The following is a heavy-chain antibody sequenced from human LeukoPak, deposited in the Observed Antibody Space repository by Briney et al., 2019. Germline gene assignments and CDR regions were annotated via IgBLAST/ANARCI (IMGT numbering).Heavy chain of an antibody. D-gene: IGHD4-23*01. V-gene: IGHV3-11*01. CDR3: ARDLTVGSDY. J-gene: IGHJ4*02. Sequence: PGGSLRLSCAASGFTFSDYYMTWIRQAPGKGLEWISYISSGGSTISYADSVKGRFTISRDNAKNSLYLQMNSLRTEDTAVYYCARDLTVGSDYWGQGTLVTVSS. CDR2: ISSGGSTI. CDR1: GFTFSDYY.